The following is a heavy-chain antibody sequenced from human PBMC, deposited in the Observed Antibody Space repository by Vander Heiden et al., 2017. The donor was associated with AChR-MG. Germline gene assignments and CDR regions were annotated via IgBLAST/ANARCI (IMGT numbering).Heavy chain of an antibody. CDR3: ARAPGSYYDFWSGYYTDYYYYMDV. J-gene: IGHJ6*03. D-gene: IGHD3-3*01. V-gene: IGHV4-59*01. CDR1: GGSISSYY. Sequence: QVQLQESGPGLVKPSETLSLTCTVSGGSISSYYWSWIRQPPGKGLEWIGYIYYSGSTNYNPSLKSRVTISVDTSKNQFSLKLSSVTAADTAVYYCARAPGSYYDFWSGYYTDYYYYMDVWGKGTTVTVSS. CDR2: IYYSGST.